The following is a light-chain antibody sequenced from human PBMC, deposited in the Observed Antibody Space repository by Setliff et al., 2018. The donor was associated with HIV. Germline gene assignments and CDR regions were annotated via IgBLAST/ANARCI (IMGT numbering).Light chain of an antibody. V-gene: IGKV1-13*02. J-gene: IGKJ1*01. CDR3: QQFNSHGGA. CDR2: DVS. CDR1: QAINNG. Sequence: AIQLTQSPASLSVSVGDRVTISCRASQAINNGLAWYQQKLGKPPKLLIFDVSSLESGVPSRFSGGRSGTVFILTISSLQPEDSATYYCQQFNSHGGAFGQGTKVDIK.